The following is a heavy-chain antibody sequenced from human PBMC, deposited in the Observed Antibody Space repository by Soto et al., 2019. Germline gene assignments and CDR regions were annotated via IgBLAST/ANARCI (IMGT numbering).Heavy chain of an antibody. J-gene: IGHJ4*02. D-gene: IGHD6-19*01. CDR3: AKDREPDPRIAVAGTPFDY. Sequence: GGSLRLSCAASGFTFSSYAMSWVRQAPGKGLEWVSAISGSGGSTYYADSVKGRFTISRDNSKNTLYLQMNSLRAEDTAVYYCAKDREPDPRIAVAGTPFDYWGQGTLVTVSS. V-gene: IGHV3-23*01. CDR2: ISGSGGST. CDR1: GFTFSSYA.